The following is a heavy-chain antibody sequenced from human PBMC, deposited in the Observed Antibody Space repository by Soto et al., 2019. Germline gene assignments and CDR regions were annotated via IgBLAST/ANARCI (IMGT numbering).Heavy chain of an antibody. CDR1: GFTFSGSA. J-gene: IGHJ4*02. V-gene: IGHV3-73*02. CDR3: TRRSEYDSGGYYYAFDY. CDR2: IRSKASSYAT. Sequence: EVQLVESGGGLVQPGGSLKLSCAASGFTFSGSAMHWVRQSSGKGLEWLGRIRSKASSYATVYAESVKGRFTISRDDSKTTAYLQMTSLNTEDTAVYYCTRRSEYDSGGYYYAFDYWGPGTLVTVSS. D-gene: IGHD3-22*01.